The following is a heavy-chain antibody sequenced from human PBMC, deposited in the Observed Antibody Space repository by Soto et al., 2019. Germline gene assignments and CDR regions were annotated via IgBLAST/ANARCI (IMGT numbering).Heavy chain of an antibody. CDR2: INWNSGSI. V-gene: IGHV3-9*01. CDR3: VKDETINWYSGHFPH. CDR1: GFTFDDYA. J-gene: IGHJ1*01. D-gene: IGHD1-26*01. Sequence: GGSLRLSCAASGFTFDDYAMHWVRQVPGKGLEWVSGINWNSGSIGYGDSVKGRFAISRDNAKNSLHLQMNSLSAEDTAFYYCVKDETINWYSGHFPHWGQGTPVTVSS.